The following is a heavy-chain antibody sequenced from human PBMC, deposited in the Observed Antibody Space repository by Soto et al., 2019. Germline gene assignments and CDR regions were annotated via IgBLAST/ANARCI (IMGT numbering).Heavy chain of an antibody. CDR2: IYYSGST. J-gene: IGHJ3*02. CDR3: ARMSGWPRPYAFDI. D-gene: IGHD6-19*01. Sequence: SETLSLTCTVSGGSISSGDYYWSWIRQPPGKGLEWIGYIYYSGSTYYNPSLKSRVTISVDTSKNQFSLKLSSVTAADTAVYYCARMSGWPRPYAFDIWGQGTMVTVSS. CDR1: GGSISSGDYY. V-gene: IGHV4-30-4*01.